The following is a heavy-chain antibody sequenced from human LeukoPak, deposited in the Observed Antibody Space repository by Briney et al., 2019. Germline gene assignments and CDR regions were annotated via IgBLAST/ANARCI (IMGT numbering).Heavy chain of an antibody. J-gene: IGHJ4*02. V-gene: IGHV5-10-1*01. CDR2: IDPSDSYT. Sequence: KIGESLKISCKGSGYSFTSYWISWVRQMPGKGLEWMGRIDPSDSYTNYSPSFQGHVTISADKSISTAYLQWSSLKASDTAMYYCARHPWGIKVADYWGQGTLVTVSS. CDR1: GYSFTSYW. CDR3: ARHPWGIKVADY. D-gene: IGHD3-16*01.